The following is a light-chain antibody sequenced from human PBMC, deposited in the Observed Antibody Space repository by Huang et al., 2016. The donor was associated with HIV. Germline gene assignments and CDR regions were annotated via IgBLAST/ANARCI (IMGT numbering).Light chain of an antibody. CDR3: QHYNNWPLT. CDR2: DTS. V-gene: IGKV3-15*01. J-gene: IGKJ4*01. Sequence: EIVLTQSPAVLSMSPGERATVTCRASLSFANKLAWYQQKPGRAPRLVIYDTSTRSGGVPVRFSGSGSGTNFTLTINSLQSEDLAVYFCQHYNNWPLTFGGGTRVEIK. CDR1: LSFANK.